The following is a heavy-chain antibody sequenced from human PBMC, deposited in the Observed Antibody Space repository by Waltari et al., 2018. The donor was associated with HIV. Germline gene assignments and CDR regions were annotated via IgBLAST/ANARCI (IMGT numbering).Heavy chain of an antibody. D-gene: IGHD3-10*01. V-gene: IGHV4-34*01. J-gene: IGHJ4*02. Sequence: QVQLQQWGAGLLKPSETLSLTCAVYGGSFSGYYWSWIRQPPGKGLEWIGEINHSGSTNYNPSLKSRVTISVDTSKNQFSLKLSSVTAADTAVYYCARGQPAGDEVDFDYWGQGTLVTVSS. CDR1: GGSFSGYY. CDR3: ARGQPAGDEVDFDY. CDR2: INHSGST.